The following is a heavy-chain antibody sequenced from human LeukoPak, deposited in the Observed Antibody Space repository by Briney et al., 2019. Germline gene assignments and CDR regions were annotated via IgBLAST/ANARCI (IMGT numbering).Heavy chain of an antibody. Sequence: GGSLRLSCAASGFTVSSNYMSWVRQAPGKGLEWVSVIYSGGSTYYADSVKGRFTISRDNSKNTLYLQMNSLRAEDTAVYYCARDGTQPHYYYYMDVWGKGTTVTVSS. CDR1: GFTVSSNY. D-gene: IGHD1-26*01. J-gene: IGHJ6*03. CDR3: ARDGTQPHYYYYMDV. V-gene: IGHV3-66*02. CDR2: IYSGGST.